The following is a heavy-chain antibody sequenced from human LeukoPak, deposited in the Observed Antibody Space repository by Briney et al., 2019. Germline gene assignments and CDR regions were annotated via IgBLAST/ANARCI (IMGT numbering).Heavy chain of an antibody. V-gene: IGHV4-59*01. CDR3: ARGSKAAPGTFDY. Sequence: SETLSLTCTVPGGSISSYYWSWIRQPPGKGLEWIGYIYYTGSTDYNPSLKSRVAISVDTSKNQFSLKLSSVTAADTAVYYCARGSKAAPGTFDYWGQGTLVTVSS. CDR1: GGSISSYY. D-gene: IGHD6-13*01. J-gene: IGHJ4*02. CDR2: IYYTGST.